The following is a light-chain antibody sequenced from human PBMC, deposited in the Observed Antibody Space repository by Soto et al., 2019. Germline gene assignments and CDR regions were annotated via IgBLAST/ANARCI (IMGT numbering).Light chain of an antibody. CDR1: PSVSSSY. CDR3: QQYGSSPRT. Sequence: EIVLTQSPGTLSLTPGERDTLSCRASPSVSSSYLAWYQQKPGQAPRLLIYGASSRATGIPDRFSGSGSGTDFTLTISRLESEDVAVYYCQQYGSSPRTFGQGTKVDIK. V-gene: IGKV3-20*01. J-gene: IGKJ1*01. CDR2: GAS.